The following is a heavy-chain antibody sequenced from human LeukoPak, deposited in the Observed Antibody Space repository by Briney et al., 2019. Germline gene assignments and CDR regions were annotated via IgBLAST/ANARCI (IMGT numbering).Heavy chain of an antibody. V-gene: IGHV4-39*01. CDR3: ARFESSIASGVDY. CDR2: IYYSGST. CDR1: GGSISSSSYY. D-gene: IGHD6-6*01. Sequence: PSETLSLTCTVSGGSISSSSYYWGWIRQPPGKGLEWIGSIYYSGSTYYNPSLKSRVTISVDTSKNQFSLKLSSVTAADTAVYYCARFESSIASGVDYWGQGAPVTVSS. J-gene: IGHJ4*02.